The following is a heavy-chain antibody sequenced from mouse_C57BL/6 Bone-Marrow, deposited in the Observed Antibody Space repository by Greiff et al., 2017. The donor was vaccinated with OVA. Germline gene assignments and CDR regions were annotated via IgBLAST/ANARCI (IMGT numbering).Heavy chain of an antibody. CDR3: ARRAISSTPYWYFDV. CDR2: ISSGGSYT. D-gene: IGHD2-1*01. J-gene: IGHJ1*03. Sequence: EVQGVESGGDLVKPGGSLKLSCAASGFTFSSYGMSWVRQTPDKRLEWVATISSGGSYTYYPDSVRGRFTISRDNAKNTLYLQMSSLKSEDTAMYYCARRAISSTPYWYFDVWGTGTTVTVSS. CDR1: GFTFSSYG. V-gene: IGHV5-6*01.